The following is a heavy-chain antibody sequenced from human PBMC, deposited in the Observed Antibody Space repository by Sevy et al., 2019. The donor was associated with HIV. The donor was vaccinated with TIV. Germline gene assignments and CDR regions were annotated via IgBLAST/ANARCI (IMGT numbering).Heavy chain of an antibody. Sequence: ASVKVSCKISGYTFTTYRITWVRQAPGQGLEWMGWISPHNGDTDYAQKLQDRITMITDTSTTTVYMELTSLRSDDTAVYYCARVYCSGGRCYSLAYWGQGTLVTVSS. CDR1: GYTFTTYR. J-gene: IGHJ4*02. V-gene: IGHV1-18*01. D-gene: IGHD2-15*01. CDR2: ISPHNGDT. CDR3: ARVYCSGGRCYSLAY.